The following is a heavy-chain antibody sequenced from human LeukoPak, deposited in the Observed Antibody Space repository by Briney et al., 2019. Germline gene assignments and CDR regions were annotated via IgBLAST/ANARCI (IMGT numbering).Heavy chain of an antibody. CDR3: ARLKGYCSGGSCYTRLFDF. CDR1: GGSISSSYY. Sequence: PSGTLSLTCTVSGGSISSSYYWGWIRRPPGKGLDGIGSIYYSGSTYYNTSVKSRVTISVDTSKNQFSLKLSSVTAADTAVYYCARLKGYCSGGSCYTRLFDFWGQGTLVTVSS. V-gene: IGHV4-39*01. D-gene: IGHD2-15*01. J-gene: IGHJ5*01. CDR2: IYYSGST.